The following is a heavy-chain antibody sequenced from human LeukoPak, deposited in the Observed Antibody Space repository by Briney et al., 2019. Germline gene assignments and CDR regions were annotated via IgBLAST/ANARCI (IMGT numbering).Heavy chain of an antibody. J-gene: IGHJ4*02. CDR3: VKRIIVADKFDY. CDR2: IRYDGTIK. Sequence: PGGSLRLSCAASGFTFSTFGMHWVRHTPGKGLEWVAFIRYDGTIKYYADSVKGLFTISRDNSKNTLSLQMDSLRADDTAVYYCVKRIIVADKFDYWGQGSLVTVSS. V-gene: IGHV3-30*02. D-gene: IGHD5-12*01. CDR1: GFTFSTFG.